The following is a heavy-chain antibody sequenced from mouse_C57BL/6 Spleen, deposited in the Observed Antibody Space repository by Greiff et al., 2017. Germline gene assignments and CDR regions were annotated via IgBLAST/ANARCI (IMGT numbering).Heavy chain of an antibody. J-gene: IGHJ3*01. CDR2: INPSTGGT. CDR1: GYSFTGYY. CDR3: ARYDYSNYVGFAY. V-gene: IGHV1-42*01. D-gene: IGHD2-5*01. Sequence: VQLQQSGPELVKPGASVKISCKASGYSFTGYYMNWVKQSPEKSLEWIGEINPSTGGTTYNQKFKAKATLTVDKSSSTAYMQLKSLTSEDSAVYYCARYDYSNYVGFAYWGQGTLVTVSA.